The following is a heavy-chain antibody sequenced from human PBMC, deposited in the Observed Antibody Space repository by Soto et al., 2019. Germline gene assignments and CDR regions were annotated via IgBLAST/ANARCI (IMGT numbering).Heavy chain of an antibody. CDR3: ATNSGRGSGSYEFYYYYGMDV. J-gene: IGHJ6*02. V-gene: IGHV1-69*13. CDR2: IIPIFGTA. Sequence: SVKVSCKASGGTFSSYAISWVRQAPGQGLEWMGGIIPIFGTANYAQKFQGRVTITADESTSTAYMELSSLRSEDTAVYYCATNSGRGSGSYEFYYYYGMDVWGQGTTVTVSS. CDR1: GGTFSSYA. D-gene: IGHD3-10*01.